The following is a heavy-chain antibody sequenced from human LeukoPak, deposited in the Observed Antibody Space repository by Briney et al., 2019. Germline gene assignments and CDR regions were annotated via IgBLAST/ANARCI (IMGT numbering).Heavy chain of an antibody. V-gene: IGHV1-69*04. CDR1: GGTFSSYA. CDR2: IIPTFGIA. J-gene: IGHJ3*02. D-gene: IGHD4-17*01. CDR3: ARSPSPLGDYVPDAFDI. Sequence: ASVTVSCKASGGTFSSYAISWVRQAPGQGLEWMGRIIPTFGIANYAQKFQGRVTITADKSTSTAYMELSSLRSEDTAVYYCARSPSPLGDYVPDAFDIWGQGTMVTVSS.